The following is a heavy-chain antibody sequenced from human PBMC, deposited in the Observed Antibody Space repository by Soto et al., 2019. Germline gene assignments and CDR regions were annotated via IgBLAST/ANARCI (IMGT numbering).Heavy chain of an antibody. CDR1: GSLPVGSLSTYF. CDR3: ARARFSQWSQDYYGLDV. V-gene: IGHV4-34*01. D-gene: IGHD3-3*01. J-gene: IGHJ6*02. CDR2: INHSGSP. Sequence: SETLSLTCGLSGSLPVGSLSTYFWTWIRQPPGKGLEWIGEINHSGSPNYSPSLRGRVTISLDTSKKQFSLNLSSVTAADTAVYFCARARFSQWSQDYYGLDVWGQGTTVTVS.